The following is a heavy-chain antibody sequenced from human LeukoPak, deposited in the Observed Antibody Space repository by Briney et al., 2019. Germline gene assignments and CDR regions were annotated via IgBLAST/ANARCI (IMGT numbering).Heavy chain of an antibody. CDR1: GGTFSSYA. CDR2: IIPILGIA. Sequence: GASVKVSCKASGGTFSSYAISWVRQAPGQGLEWMGRIIPILGIANYAQKFQGRVTITADKSTSTAYMELSSLRSEDTAVYYCARDPASMVRVQGNYFDYWAREPWSPSPQ. CDR3: ARDPASMVRVQGNYFDY. V-gene: IGHV1-69*04. D-gene: IGHD3-10*01. J-gene: IGHJ4*02.